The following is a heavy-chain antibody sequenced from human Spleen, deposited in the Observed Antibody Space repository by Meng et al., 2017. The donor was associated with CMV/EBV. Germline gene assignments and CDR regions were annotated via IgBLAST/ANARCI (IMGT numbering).Heavy chain of an antibody. Sequence: GGSLRLSCAASGFTFSSYSMNWVRQAPGKGLEWVSSISTSSSYLFYADSVKGRFTISRDDAESSLFLQMNSLRAEDTAVYYCASGREYTASSPFHFWGQGTLVTVSS. J-gene: IGHJ4*02. CDR3: ASGREYTASSPFHF. V-gene: IGHV3-21*01. CDR1: GFTFSSYS. D-gene: IGHD6-6*01. CDR2: ISTSSSYL.